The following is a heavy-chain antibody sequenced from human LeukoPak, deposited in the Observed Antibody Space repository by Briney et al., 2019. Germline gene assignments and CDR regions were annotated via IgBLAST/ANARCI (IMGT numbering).Heavy chain of an antibody. CDR2: INPNSGGT. Sequence: GASVKVSCKASGYTFTGYYMHWVRQAPGQGLEWMGWINPNSGGTNYAQKFQGRVTMTRDTSISTAYMELSRLRSDDTAVYYCARDLPRTNGVRWFDPWGQGILVTVSS. J-gene: IGHJ5*02. CDR1: GYTFTGYY. CDR3: ARDLPRTNGVRWFDP. D-gene: IGHD2-8*01. V-gene: IGHV1-2*02.